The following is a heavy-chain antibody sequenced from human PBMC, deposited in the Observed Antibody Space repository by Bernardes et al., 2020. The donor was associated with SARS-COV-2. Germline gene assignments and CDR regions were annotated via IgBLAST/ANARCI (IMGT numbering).Heavy chain of an antibody. D-gene: IGHD1-26*01. J-gene: IGHJ3*02. CDR1: GYTLTELS. Sequence: ASVKVSCKVSGYTLTELSMHWVRQAPGKGLEWMGGFDPEDGETIYAQKFQGRVTMTEDTSTDTAYMELSSLRSEDTAVYYCATDLGSGRYLGVAFDIWGQGTMVTVSS. CDR3: ATDLGSGRYLGVAFDI. V-gene: IGHV1-24*01. CDR2: FDPEDGET.